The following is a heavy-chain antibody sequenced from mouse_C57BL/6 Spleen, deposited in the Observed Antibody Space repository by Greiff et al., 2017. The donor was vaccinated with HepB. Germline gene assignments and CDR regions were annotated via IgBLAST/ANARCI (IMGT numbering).Heavy chain of an antibody. Sequence: VQLQQSGPELVKPGASVKIPCKASGYTFTDYNMDWVKQSHGKSLEWIGDINPNNGGTIYNQKFKGKATLTVDKSSSTAYMELRSLTSEDTAVYYCARRGFDYDRAWFAYWGRGTLVTVSA. CDR2: INPNNGGT. CDR3: ARRGFDYDRAWFAY. J-gene: IGHJ3*01. V-gene: IGHV1-18*01. D-gene: IGHD2-4*01. CDR1: GYTFTDYN.